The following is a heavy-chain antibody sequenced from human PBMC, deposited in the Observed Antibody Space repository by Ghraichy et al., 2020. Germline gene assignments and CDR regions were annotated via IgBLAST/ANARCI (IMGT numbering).Heavy chain of an antibody. CDR1: GFTFGTYW. V-gene: IGHV3-74*01. Sequence: GGSLRLSCAASGFTFGTYWMHWVRQAPGKGPEWVSRINSDGSLTNYADSVKGRFTISRDNAKNTLYLQMNSLRAEDTAVYYCATIAVVDTTQWGQGTLVTVSS. D-gene: IGHD5-18*01. J-gene: IGHJ4*02. CDR3: ATIAVVDTTQ. CDR2: INSDGSLT.